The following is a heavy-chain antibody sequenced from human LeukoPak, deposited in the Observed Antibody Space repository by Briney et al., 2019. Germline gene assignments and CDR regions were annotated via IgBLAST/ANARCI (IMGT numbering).Heavy chain of an antibody. V-gene: IGHV3-48*03. CDR1: GFTFSSYE. J-gene: IGHJ4*02. D-gene: IGHD4-17*01. CDR2: ISSSGSTI. CDR3: ARDPYYGDYVV. Sequence: PGXSLRLSCAASGFTFSSYEMNWVRQAPGKGLEWVSYISSSGSTIYYADSVKGRFTISRDNAKNSLYLQMNSLRAEDTAVYYCARDPYYGDYVVWGQGTLVTVSS.